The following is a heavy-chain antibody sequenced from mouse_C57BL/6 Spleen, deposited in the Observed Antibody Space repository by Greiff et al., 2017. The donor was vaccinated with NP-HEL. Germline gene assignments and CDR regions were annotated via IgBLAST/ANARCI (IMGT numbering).Heavy chain of an antibody. CDR2: IYPRSGST. CDR1: GYTFTSYG. V-gene: IGHV1-81*01. Sequence: QVQLQQSGAELARPGASVKLSCKASGYTFTSYGISWVKQRTGQGLEWIGGIYPRSGSTYYNEKFKGKATLTADKSSSTAYMELRNLTSEDSAVYVCARSFYDGSSQYYFDYWGQGTTLTVSS. J-gene: IGHJ2*01. D-gene: IGHD1-1*01. CDR3: ARSFYDGSSQYYFDY.